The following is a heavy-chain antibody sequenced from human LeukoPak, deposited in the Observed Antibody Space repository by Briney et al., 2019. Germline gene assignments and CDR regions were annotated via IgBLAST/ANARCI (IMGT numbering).Heavy chain of an antibody. CDR2: ISSSSSTI. D-gene: IGHD6-19*01. CDR1: AFIFSGHW. V-gene: IGHV3-48*01. CDR3: AKIGFGAVAGAEAFDI. Sequence: GGSLRLSCEGSAFIFSGHWMNWVRQAPGKGLEWVSYISSSSSTIYYADSVKGRFTISRDDSKNTLYLQMNSLRAEDTAVYYCAKIGFGAVAGAEAFDIWGQGTMVTVSS. J-gene: IGHJ3*02.